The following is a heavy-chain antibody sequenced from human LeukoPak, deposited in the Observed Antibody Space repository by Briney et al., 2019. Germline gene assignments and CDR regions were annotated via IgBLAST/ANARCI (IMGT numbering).Heavy chain of an antibody. J-gene: IGHJ6*03. Sequence: PGGSLRLSCAASGFTFSSYAMSWVRQAPGKGLVWVSRINSDGSSTSYADSVKGRFTISRDNAKNTLYLQMNSLRAEDTAVYYCARVVSGSYYYYYYYMDVWGKGTTVTVSS. D-gene: IGHD1-26*01. CDR1: GFTFSSYA. V-gene: IGHV3-74*01. CDR2: INSDGSST. CDR3: ARVVSGSYYYYYYYMDV.